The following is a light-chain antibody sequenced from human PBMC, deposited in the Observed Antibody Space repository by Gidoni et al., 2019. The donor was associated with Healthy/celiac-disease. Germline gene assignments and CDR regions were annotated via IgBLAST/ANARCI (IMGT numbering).Light chain of an antibody. CDR1: QSVSSSY. CDR3: QQYGSSFT. J-gene: IGKJ3*01. Sequence: ELVLSQSPGTLSVSPGERATLSCRASQSVSSSYLGWYQKKPGQAPRLLIYGASSRATGIPDRFSGSGSGTDFTLTISRLEPEDWAVYYCQQYGSSFTFGPGTKVDIK. V-gene: IGKV3-20*01. CDR2: GAS.